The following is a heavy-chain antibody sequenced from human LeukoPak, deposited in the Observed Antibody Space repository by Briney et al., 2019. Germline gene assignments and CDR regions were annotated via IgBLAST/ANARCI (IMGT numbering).Heavy chain of an antibody. CDR3: ARERSQENRPYCSSTSCPNWFDP. D-gene: IGHD2-2*01. V-gene: IGHV1-69*13. CDR1: GYTFTSYD. Sequence: GASVKVSCKASGYTFTSYDINWARQATGQGLEWMGGIIPIFGTANYAQKFQGRVTITADESTSTAYMELSSLRSEDTAVYYCARERSQENRPYCSSTSCPNWFDPWGQGTLVTVSS. J-gene: IGHJ5*02. CDR2: IIPIFGTA.